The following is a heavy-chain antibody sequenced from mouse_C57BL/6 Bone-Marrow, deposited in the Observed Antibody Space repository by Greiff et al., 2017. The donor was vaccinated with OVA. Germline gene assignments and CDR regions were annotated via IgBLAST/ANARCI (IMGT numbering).Heavy chain of an antibody. CDR2: INSDGGST. V-gene: IGHV5-2*01. CDR1: EYEFPSHD. J-gene: IGHJ4*01. CDR3: ARQNYSNCLYAMDY. Sequence: EVMLVESGGGLVQPGESLKLSCESNEYEFPSHDMSWVRKTPEKRLELVAAINSDGGSTYYPDTMERRFIISRDNTKKTLYLQMSSLRSEDTALYYGARQNYSNCLYAMDYWGQGTSVTVSS. D-gene: IGHD2-5*01.